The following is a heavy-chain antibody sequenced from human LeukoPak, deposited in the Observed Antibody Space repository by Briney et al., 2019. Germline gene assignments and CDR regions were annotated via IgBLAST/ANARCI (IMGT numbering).Heavy chain of an antibody. CDR3: ARDAQDIVVVPAAIQTRYYYGMGV. J-gene: IGHJ6*02. Sequence: ASVKVSCKASGYTFTGYYMHWVRQAPGQGLEWMGWINPNSGGTNYAQKFQGRVTMTRDTSISTAYMELSRLRSDDTAVYYCARDAQDIVVVPAAIQTRYYYGMGVWGQGTTVTVSS. D-gene: IGHD2-2*02. CDR2: INPNSGGT. CDR1: GYTFTGYY. V-gene: IGHV1-2*02.